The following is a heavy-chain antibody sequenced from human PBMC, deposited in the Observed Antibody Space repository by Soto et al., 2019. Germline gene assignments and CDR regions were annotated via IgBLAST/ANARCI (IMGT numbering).Heavy chain of an antibody. V-gene: IGHV1-3*01. D-gene: IGHD4-17*01. CDR2: INAGNGNT. Sequence: ASVKVSCKTSGYTFTAYAVHWVRQAPGEGLEWMGWINAGNGNTKYSQKFQGRVTITRDTSASTAYMELSSLRSEDTAVYYCARDHPVTSYGGYGGYWGQGTLVTVSS. CDR3: ARDHPVTSYGGYGGY. J-gene: IGHJ4*02. CDR1: GYTFTAYA.